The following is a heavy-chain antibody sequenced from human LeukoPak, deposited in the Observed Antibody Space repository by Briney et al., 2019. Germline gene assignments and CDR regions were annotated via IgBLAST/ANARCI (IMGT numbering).Heavy chain of an antibody. V-gene: IGHV3-64D*06. J-gene: IGHJ4*02. Sequence: PGGSLRLSCSVSGLTFSTYVMHWVRQAPGKGLEYVSAISSNGDNTYYADSVKGRFTIFRDNSKNTLYLQMSSLRADDTAVYYCVRGTGYWGQGTLVTVSS. CDR3: VRGTGY. CDR1: GLTFSTYV. CDR2: ISSNGDNT.